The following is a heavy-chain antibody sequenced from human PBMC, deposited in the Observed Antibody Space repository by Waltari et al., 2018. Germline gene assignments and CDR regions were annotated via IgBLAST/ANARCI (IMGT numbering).Heavy chain of an antibody. Sequence: QVQLQESGPGLVKPSETLSLTCTVSGGSISSYYWSWIRQPPGKGLEWIGYIYYRGSTNYNPSLKSRVTISVDTSKNQFSLKLSSVTAADTAVYYCARDNFNVGADPWGQGTLVTVSS. CDR2: IYYRGST. CDR1: GGSISSYY. V-gene: IGHV4-59*01. D-gene: IGHD1-26*01. CDR3: ARDNFNVGADP. J-gene: IGHJ5*02.